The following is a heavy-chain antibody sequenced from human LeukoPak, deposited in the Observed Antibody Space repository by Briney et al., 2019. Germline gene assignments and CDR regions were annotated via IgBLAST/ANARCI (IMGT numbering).Heavy chain of an antibody. Sequence: SETLSLTCTVSGGSISSSSYCWGWIRQPPGKGLEWIGSIYYSGSTYYNPSLKSRVTISVDTSKNQSSLKLSSVTAADTAVYYCARVAAAGFDPWGQGTLVTVSS. D-gene: IGHD6-13*01. CDR2: IYYSGST. J-gene: IGHJ5*02. V-gene: IGHV4-39*07. CDR3: ARVAAAGFDP. CDR1: GGSISSSSYC.